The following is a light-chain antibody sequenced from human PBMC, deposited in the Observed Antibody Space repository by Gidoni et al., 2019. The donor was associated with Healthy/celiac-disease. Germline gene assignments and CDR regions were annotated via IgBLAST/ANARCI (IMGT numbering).Light chain of an antibody. Sequence: ASQMTQSPSALSASVGDRVTITCRASQGIRNDLGWYQQKPGKAPKLLIYAASSLQSGVPSRFSGRGSGTDFPLTISILQPEDFATYYCLQDYNYPRTFGQGTKVEIK. CDR3: LQDYNYPRT. CDR2: AAS. J-gene: IGKJ1*01. CDR1: QGIRND. V-gene: IGKV1-6*01.